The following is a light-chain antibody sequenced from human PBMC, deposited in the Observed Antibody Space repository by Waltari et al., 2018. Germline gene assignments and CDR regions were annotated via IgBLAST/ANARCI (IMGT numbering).Light chain of an antibody. CDR1: QSVSSN. J-gene: IGKJ1*01. CDR3: QQYNNWPPWT. CDR2: AAS. V-gene: IGKV3-15*01. Sequence: EIVMTQSTATLSVSPGERATLSCRASQSVSSNLAWYQQKPGQAPRLLIYAASTRATGIPSRFSGSGSGTEFTLTISSLQSEDFAVYYCQQYNNWPPWTFGQGTKVEMK.